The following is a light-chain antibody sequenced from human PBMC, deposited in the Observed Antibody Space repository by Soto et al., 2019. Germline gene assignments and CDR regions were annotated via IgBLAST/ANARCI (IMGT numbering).Light chain of an antibody. J-gene: IGKJ1*01. Sequence: EIVLTQPPGPLSVSPGDRVTLSCRASQTVNNNYLAWYQQKPGQAPRLLIYGASTPATGTPARFSGSGSGTHFTLTVSRLEHEYFAVYYCQQYGGSAPWTFGPGTKVDMK. V-gene: IGKV3-20*01. CDR2: GAS. CDR3: QQYGGSAPWT. CDR1: QTVNNNY.